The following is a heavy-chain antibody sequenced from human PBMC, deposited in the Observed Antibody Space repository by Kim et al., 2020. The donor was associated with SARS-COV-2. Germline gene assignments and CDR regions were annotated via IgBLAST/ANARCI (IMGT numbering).Heavy chain of an antibody. CDR1: GCTFSSYA. J-gene: IGHJ6*02. D-gene: IGHD3-10*01. CDR3: ARGRYYGSGILGGMDV. CDR2: IIPIFGTA. V-gene: IGHV1-69*06. Sequence: SVQVSCKASGCTFSSYAISWVRQAPGQGLEWMGGIIPIFGTANYAQKFQGRVTITADKSTSTAYMELSSLRSEDTAVYYCARGRYYGSGILGGMDVWGQGTTVTVSS.